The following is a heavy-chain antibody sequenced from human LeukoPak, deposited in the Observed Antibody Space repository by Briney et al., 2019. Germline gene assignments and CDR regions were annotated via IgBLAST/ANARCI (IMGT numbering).Heavy chain of an antibody. CDR1: GYTFTGYY. CDR3: AREGAYCGGNCYLSRPNLYAFDI. Sequence: GASVKVSCKASGYTFTGYYMHWVRQAPGQGLEWMGWINPNSGGTNFAQKFQGRVTMTRDTSISTAYMELSRLRSGDTAVYFCAREGAYCGGNCYLSRPNLYAFDIWGQRTMVTVSS. D-gene: IGHD2-21*02. V-gene: IGHV1-2*02. CDR2: INPNSGGT. J-gene: IGHJ3*02.